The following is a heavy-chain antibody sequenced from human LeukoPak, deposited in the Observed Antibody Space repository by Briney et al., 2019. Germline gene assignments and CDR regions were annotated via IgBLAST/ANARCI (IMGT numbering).Heavy chain of an antibody. D-gene: IGHD2-2*01. V-gene: IGHV3-7*01. CDR1: GFTFSSYW. Sequence: PGGSLRLSCAASGFTFSSYWMSWVRQAPGKGLEWVANIKQDGSEKYYVDSVKGRFTISRDNAKNSLYLQMNSLRAEDTAVYYCARDGAYCSSTSCYDFFDYWGQGTLVTVSS. J-gene: IGHJ4*02. CDR2: IKQDGSEK. CDR3: ARDGAYCSSTSCYDFFDY.